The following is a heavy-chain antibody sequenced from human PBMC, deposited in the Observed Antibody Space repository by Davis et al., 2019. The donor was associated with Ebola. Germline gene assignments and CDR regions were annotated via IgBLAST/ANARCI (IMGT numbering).Heavy chain of an antibody. J-gene: IGHJ3*02. CDR1: GNSFTSFW. CDR2: IYTGDSDT. Sequence: GESLKISCKGSGNSFTSFWIGWVRQMPGKGLEWMGVIYTGDSDTRYSPSFRGQVTISADKSIRTAYLQLSGLKASDTAMYYCASLRRTITGMDDAFDIWGQGTMVTVSS. D-gene: IGHD1-20*01. V-gene: IGHV5-51*01. CDR3: ASLRRTITGMDDAFDI.